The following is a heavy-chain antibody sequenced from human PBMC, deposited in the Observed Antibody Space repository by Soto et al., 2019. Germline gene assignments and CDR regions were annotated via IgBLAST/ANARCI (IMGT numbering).Heavy chain of an antibody. CDR1: GFTFSSYA. CDR3: AKRRYYGSGSYAGPFDY. J-gene: IGHJ4*02. Sequence: LRLSCAASGFTFSSYAMSWVRQAPGKGLEWVSAISGSGGSTYYADSVKGRFTISRDNSKNTLYLQMNSLRAEDTAVYYCAKRRYYGSGSYAGPFDYWGQGTLVTVSS. CDR2: ISGSGGST. V-gene: IGHV3-23*01. D-gene: IGHD3-10*01.